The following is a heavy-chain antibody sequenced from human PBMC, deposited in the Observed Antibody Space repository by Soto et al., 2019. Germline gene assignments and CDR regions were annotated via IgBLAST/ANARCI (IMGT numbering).Heavy chain of an antibody. J-gene: IGHJ5*01. Sequence: GAPLTIPCRASGYPFAALWIHWVSQMPGKGLEWLGKIDPSDSYTNSSPSFEGHVTISTDNSITTAYLQWSSLRAADTALYFCARVHKNWFDSSAQGTRVTVSA. V-gene: IGHV5-10-1*01. CDR2: IDPSDSYT. CDR3: ARVHKNWFDS. CDR1: GYPFAALW.